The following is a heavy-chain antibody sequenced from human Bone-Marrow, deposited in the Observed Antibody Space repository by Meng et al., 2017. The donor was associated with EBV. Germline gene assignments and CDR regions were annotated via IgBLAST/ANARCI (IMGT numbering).Heavy chain of an antibody. V-gene: IGHV1-69*01. D-gene: IGHD3-10*01. CDR3: ASESGRGFTPDY. CDR2: LIPMSDAP. Sequence: QVSVGKVGAEVKSPASSVKVYCKTAGGTFRSDAISWVRQAPGQGVEWMGGLIPMSDAPHYAQKFQGRVTITADESTSTHYMDLSGLRSEDTAVYYCASESGRGFTPDYWGQGTLVTVSS. CDR1: GGTFRSDA. J-gene: IGHJ4*02.